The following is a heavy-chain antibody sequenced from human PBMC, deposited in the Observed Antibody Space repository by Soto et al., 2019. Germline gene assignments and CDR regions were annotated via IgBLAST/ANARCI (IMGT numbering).Heavy chain of an antibody. CDR2: MHKSGSA. J-gene: IGHJ3*01. CDR1: GGSISFHD. D-gene: IGHD6-19*01. CDR3: ACHVYNSGWNSALYV. V-gene: IGHV4-59*08. Sequence: PSETLSLTCSVSGGSISFHDWSWIRQPPGKGLEWIGYMHKSGSANYSPSLKSRVTVSVDTSKNQFSLKLTSVTAADTAVYYCACHVYNSGWNSALYVWGQGTKVTVSS.